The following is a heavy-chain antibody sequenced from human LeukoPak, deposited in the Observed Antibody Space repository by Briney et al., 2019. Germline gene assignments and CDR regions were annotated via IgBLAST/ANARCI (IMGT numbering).Heavy chain of an antibody. D-gene: IGHD6-13*01. V-gene: IGHV4-34*01. CDR3: ARHLAAAGTGSGLMDY. Sequence: NPSETLSLTCAVYGGSFSGYYWSWIRQPPGKGLEWIGEINHSGSTNYNPSLKSRVTISVDTSKNQFSLKLSSVTAADTAVYYCARHLAAAGTGSGLMDYWGQGTLVTVSS. CDR1: GGSFSGYY. CDR2: INHSGST. J-gene: IGHJ4*02.